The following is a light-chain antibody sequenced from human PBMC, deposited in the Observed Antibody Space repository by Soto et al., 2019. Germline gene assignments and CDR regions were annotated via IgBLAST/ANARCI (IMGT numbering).Light chain of an antibody. CDR3: QQYNNWLWT. Sequence: EIVMTQSPATLSVSPGERATLSSRASQSVSSNLAWYQQKPGQAPRLLIYGASSRATGIPARFSGSGSWTEFTLTISSLKSEDCGCYYCQQYNNWLWTFGQGTKVEIK. CDR2: GAS. J-gene: IGKJ1*01. CDR1: QSVSSN. V-gene: IGKV3-15*01.